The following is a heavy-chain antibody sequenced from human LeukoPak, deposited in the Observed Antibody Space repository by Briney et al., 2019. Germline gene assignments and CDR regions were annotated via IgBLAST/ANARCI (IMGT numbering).Heavy chain of an antibody. CDR3: ARDKSGSYLFDWSRWFDP. CDR2: IYHNGST. J-gene: IGHJ5*02. CDR1: GGSISSSNW. D-gene: IGHD1-26*01. Sequence: SETLSLTCAVSGGSISSSNWWSWVRQPPGKGLEWIGEIYHNGSTNYNPSLKSRVTISVDKSKNQFSLKLGSVTAADTAVYYCARDKSGSYLFDWSRWFDPWGQGTLVTVSS. V-gene: IGHV4-4*02.